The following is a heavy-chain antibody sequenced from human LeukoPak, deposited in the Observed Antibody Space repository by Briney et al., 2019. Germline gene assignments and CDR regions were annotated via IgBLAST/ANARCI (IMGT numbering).Heavy chain of an antibody. CDR1: GYTFTSYG. J-gene: IGHJ4*02. Sequence: ASVKVSCKASGYTFTSYGISWVRQAPGQGLEWLGYISAYNGDKRYAQRLQGRVAMTTDTSTSTAYLDLRRLTSDDTAIYYCARDSMTWGDYVDYWGQGTLVTVSS. CDR2: ISAYNGDK. V-gene: IGHV1-18*01. D-gene: IGHD7-27*01. CDR3: ARDSMTWGDYVDY.